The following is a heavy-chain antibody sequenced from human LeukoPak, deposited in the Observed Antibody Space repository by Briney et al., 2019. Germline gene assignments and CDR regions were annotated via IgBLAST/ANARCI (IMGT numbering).Heavy chain of an antibody. Sequence: SETLSLTCTVSGYSIRSDHYWGWIRQPPGKGLEWIGSIYHTGRSYYTPSLESRVTISADTSKLQFSLRLNSVTAADTAVYFCAVSTVGAPVPQPFDFWGQGTMVTVSS. CDR3: AVSTVGAPVPQPFDF. V-gene: IGHV4-38-2*02. J-gene: IGHJ3*01. CDR2: IYHTGRS. CDR1: GYSIRSDHY. D-gene: IGHD4-23*01.